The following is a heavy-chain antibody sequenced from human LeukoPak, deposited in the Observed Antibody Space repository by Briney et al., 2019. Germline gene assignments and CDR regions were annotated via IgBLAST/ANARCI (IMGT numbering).Heavy chain of an antibody. CDR2: ISSSSSYI. CDR1: GFKFSSYS. CDR3: AKSFGPVIAAAGTGAD. V-gene: IGHV3-21*04. D-gene: IGHD6-13*01. Sequence: GGSLRLSCAASGFKFSSYSMKWVRQAPGKGLEWVSFISSSSSYIYYADSLKGRFTISRDNSKNTLYLQMNSLRAEDTAVYYCAKSFGPVIAAAGTGADWGQGTLVTVSS. J-gene: IGHJ4*02.